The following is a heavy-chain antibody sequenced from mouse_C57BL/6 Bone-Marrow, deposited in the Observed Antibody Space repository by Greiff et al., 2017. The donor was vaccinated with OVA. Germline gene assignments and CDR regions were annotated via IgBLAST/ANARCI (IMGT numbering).Heavy chain of an antibody. V-gene: IGHV5-15*04. Sequence: EVMLVESGGGLVQPGGSLKLSCAASGFTFSDYGMAWVRQAPRKGPEWVAFISNLAYSIYYAYTVTGRFTISRENAKNTLYLERSSLRSEDTAMYYCARQDYGSRYYAMDYWGQGTSVTVSS. J-gene: IGHJ4*01. CDR1: GFTFSDYG. D-gene: IGHD1-1*01. CDR3: ARQDYGSRYYAMDY. CDR2: ISNLAYSI.